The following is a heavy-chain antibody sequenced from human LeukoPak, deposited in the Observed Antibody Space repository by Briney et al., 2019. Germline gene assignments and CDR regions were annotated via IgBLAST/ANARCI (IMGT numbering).Heavy chain of an antibody. D-gene: IGHD2-8*01. CDR1: GFTFDDYA. CDR3: AKEGVLLVVDYYYYYMDV. Sequence: GSLRLSCAASGFTFDDYAMHWVRQAPGKGLEWVSLISWDGGSTYYADSVKGRFTISRDNSKNSLYLQMNSLRAEDTALYYCAKEGVLLVVDYYYYYMDVWGKGTTVTVSS. V-gene: IGHV3-43D*03. J-gene: IGHJ6*03. CDR2: ISWDGGST.